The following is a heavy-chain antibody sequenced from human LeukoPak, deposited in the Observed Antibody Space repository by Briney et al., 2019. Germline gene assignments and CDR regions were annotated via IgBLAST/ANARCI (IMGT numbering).Heavy chain of an antibody. CDR2: IIPMFGTT. J-gene: IGHJ4*02. D-gene: IGHD5-12*01. CDR3: ARQKADAGYDSPFDL. CDR1: GGTYGSYA. V-gene: IGHV1-69*13. Sequence: SVKVSCKDSGGTYGSYAINWVREATGPELEWMKGIIPMFGTTHFAQNYQGRVTITAGESTSTVFMEVGSLRSDDRAVYYCARQKADAGYDSPFDLWGQGTLVTVSS.